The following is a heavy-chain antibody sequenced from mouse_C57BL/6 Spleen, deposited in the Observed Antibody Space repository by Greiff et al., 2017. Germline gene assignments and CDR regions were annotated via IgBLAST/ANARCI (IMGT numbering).Heavy chain of an antibody. D-gene: IGHD3-2*02. Sequence: VQLQQSGAELVMPGASVKLSCKASGYTFTSYWMHWVKQRPGQGLEWIGEIDPSASYTNYNQKFKGKSTLTVDKSSSTAYMQLSSLTSEDSAVYYCARGGQLRLFDYWGQGTTLTVSS. CDR1: GYTFTSYW. V-gene: IGHV1-69*01. CDR2: IDPSASYT. CDR3: ARGGQLRLFDY. J-gene: IGHJ2*01.